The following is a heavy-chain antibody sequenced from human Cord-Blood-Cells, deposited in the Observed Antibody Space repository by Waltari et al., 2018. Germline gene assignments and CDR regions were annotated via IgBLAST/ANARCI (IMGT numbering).Heavy chain of an antibody. CDR1: GGSISSYY. V-gene: IGHV4-4*07. CDR3: ARDSDSSSWYWFDP. D-gene: IGHD6-13*01. Sequence: QESGPGLVKPSETLSLTCTVSGGSISSYYWSWIRQPAGKGLEWIGRIYTSGSTNYNPSLKSRVTMSVDTSKNQFSLKLSSVTAADTAVYYCARDSDSSSWYWFDPWGQGTLVTVSS. J-gene: IGHJ5*02. CDR2: IYTSGST.